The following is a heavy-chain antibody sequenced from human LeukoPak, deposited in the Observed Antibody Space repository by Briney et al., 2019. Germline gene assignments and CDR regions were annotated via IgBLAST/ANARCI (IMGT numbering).Heavy chain of an antibody. CDR3: ATVYSYDSSAYYRLDY. V-gene: IGHV1-24*01. CDR1: GYTLTELS. CDR2: FDPEDGER. J-gene: IGHJ4*02. D-gene: IGHD3-22*01. Sequence: ASVKVSCKVAGYTLTELSMHWVRQAPGKGLEWMGGFDPEDGERFYAQKFQGRVTMTEDTSTDTAYMELSSLRSEDTAVYCCATVYSYDSSAYYRLDYWGQGTLVTVSS.